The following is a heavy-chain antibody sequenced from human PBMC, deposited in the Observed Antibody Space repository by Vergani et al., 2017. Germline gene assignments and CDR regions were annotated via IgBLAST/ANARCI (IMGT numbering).Heavy chain of an antibody. J-gene: IGHJ4*02. CDR2: INPNSGGT. Sequence: QVQLVQSGAEVKKPGSSVKVSCKASGGTFSSYAISWVRQAPGQGLEWMGWINPNSGGTTYAQKFQGRVTMTRDTSISTAYMELSRLRSDDTAVYYCASSLYYDRSGYNYNYGNFDYWGQGTLVTVSA. D-gene: IGHD3-22*01. V-gene: IGHV1-2*02. CDR1: GGTFSSYA. CDR3: ASSLYYDRSGYNYNYGNFDY.